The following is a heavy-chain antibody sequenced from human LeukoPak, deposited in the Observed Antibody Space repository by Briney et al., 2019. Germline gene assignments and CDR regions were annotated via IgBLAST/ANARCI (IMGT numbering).Heavy chain of an antibody. CDR1: GGSFSGYY. V-gene: IGHV4-34*01. Sequence: SETLSLTCAVYGGSFSGYYWSWIRQPPGKGLEWIGEINHSGSTNYNPSLKSRLTISLDTSKNQFSLKLSSVTAADTAVYYCARDRSSELDYWGQGTLVTVSS. CDR2: INHSGST. J-gene: IGHJ4*02. D-gene: IGHD1-26*01. CDR3: ARDRSSELDY.